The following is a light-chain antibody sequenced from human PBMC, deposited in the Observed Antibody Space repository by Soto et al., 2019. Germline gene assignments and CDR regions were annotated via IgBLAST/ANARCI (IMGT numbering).Light chain of an antibody. CDR3: QQANSFPPT. J-gene: IGKJ4*01. CDR1: QGGSSW. V-gene: IGKV1-12*01. CDR2: AAS. Sequence: DIQMTQSPSSVSASVGDRVTITCRASQGGSSWLGWYQQKPGKAPKLLIQAASWLKSGVPSRFSGSGSGTDFTLAISSLQSEDFATYFCQQANSFPPTFGGGTKVEIK.